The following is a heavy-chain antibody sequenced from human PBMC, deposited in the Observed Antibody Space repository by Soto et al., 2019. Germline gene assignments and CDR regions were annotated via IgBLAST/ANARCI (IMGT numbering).Heavy chain of an antibody. D-gene: IGHD4-17*01. CDR2: IYYSGST. CDR1: GGSISSYY. Sequence: PSETLSLTCTVSGGSISSYYWSWFRQPPGKGLEWIGYIYYSGSTNYNPSLKSRVTISVDTSKNQFSLKLSSVTAADTAVYYCARVRVDYGDYSKNPYYYYGMDVWGQGTTVTVSS. V-gene: IGHV4-59*01. J-gene: IGHJ6*02. CDR3: ARVRVDYGDYSKNPYYYYGMDV.